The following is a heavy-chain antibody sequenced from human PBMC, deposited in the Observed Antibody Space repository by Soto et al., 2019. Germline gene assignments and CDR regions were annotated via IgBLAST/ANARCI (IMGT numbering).Heavy chain of an antibody. D-gene: IGHD4-17*01. CDR3: AKDYDYGDSLPFDY. CDR2: IIGIGDTA. Sequence: EVQLLEAGGGLVQPGGSLRLSCAASGFSFRDYGMSWVRQAPGKGLEWLSAIIGIGDTAYYADSVRGRFTISRDNSKNTLYLQLNDLGAEDTGIYYCAKDYDYGDSLPFDYWGQGTLVTVSS. CDR1: GFSFRDYG. J-gene: IGHJ4*02. V-gene: IGHV3-23*01.